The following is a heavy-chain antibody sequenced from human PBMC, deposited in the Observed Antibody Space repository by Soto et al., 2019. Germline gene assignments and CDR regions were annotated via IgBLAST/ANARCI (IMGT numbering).Heavy chain of an antibody. CDR2: IYYSGTT. CDR3: ARRSTISRGFDY. Sequence: SETLSLTCTVSGGSIVSNNHYWGWIRQPPGKGLEWIGNIYYSGTTYYNPSLKSRVTMSVDTSKGQFSLKLSSMTVADTAVYFCARRSTISRGFDYWGQGTLVTVSS. D-gene: IGHD3-9*01. V-gene: IGHV4-39*01. J-gene: IGHJ4*02. CDR1: GGSIVSNNHY.